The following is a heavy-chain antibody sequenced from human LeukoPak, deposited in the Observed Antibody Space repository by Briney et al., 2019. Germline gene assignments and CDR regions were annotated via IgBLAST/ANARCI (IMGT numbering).Heavy chain of an antibody. CDR1: GYTFTGYY. Sequence: ASVKVSCKASGYTFTGYYMHWVRQAPGQGLEWMGWINPNSGGTNYAQKFQGRVTMTRDTSISTAYMELSRLRSDDTAVYYCARDITIFGVVIMRYYMDVWGKGTTVTVSS. CDR3: ARDITIFGVVIMRYYMDV. V-gene: IGHV1-2*02. CDR2: INPNSGGT. J-gene: IGHJ6*03. D-gene: IGHD3-3*01.